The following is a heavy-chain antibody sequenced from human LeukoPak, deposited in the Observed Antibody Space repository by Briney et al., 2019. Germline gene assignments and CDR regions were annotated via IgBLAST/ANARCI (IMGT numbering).Heavy chain of an antibody. D-gene: IGHD6-13*01. CDR1: GYTFTSYG. Sequence: ASVKVSCKASGYTFTSYGISWVRQAPGQGLEWMGWISAYNGNTNYAQKLQGRVTMTTDTSISTAYMELSRLRSDDTAVYYCARDTMQQLGPFDPWGQGTLVTVSS. CDR2: ISAYNGNT. CDR3: ARDTMQQLGPFDP. J-gene: IGHJ5*02. V-gene: IGHV1-18*01.